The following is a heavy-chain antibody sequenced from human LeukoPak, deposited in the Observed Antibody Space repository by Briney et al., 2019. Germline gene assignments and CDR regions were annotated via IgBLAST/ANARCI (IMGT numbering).Heavy chain of an antibody. CDR2: ISSSSSTI. CDR1: GFTFSSYS. Sequence: GGSLRLSCAASGFTFSSYSMNWVRQAPGKGLEWVSYISSSSSTIYYADSVKRRFTISRDNAKNSLYLQMNSLRDEDTAVYYCARSNWNYLPEADYWGQGTLVTVSS. J-gene: IGHJ4*02. D-gene: IGHD1-7*01. V-gene: IGHV3-48*02. CDR3: ARSNWNYLPEADY.